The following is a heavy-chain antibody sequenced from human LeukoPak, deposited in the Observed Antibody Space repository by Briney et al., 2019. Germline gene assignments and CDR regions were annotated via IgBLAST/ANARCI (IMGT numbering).Heavy chain of an antibody. CDR1: GYTFTSYY. V-gene: IGHV1-46*01. Sequence: ASVKVSCKASGYTFTSYYMHWVRQAPGQGLEWMGIINPSGGSTSYAQKFQGRVTMTRDTSTSTVYMELSSLRAEDTAVYYCVKGGENWGSGRFFDYWGQGTLVTVSS. CDR2: INPSGGST. J-gene: IGHJ4*02. CDR3: VKGGENWGSGRFFDY. D-gene: IGHD7-27*01.